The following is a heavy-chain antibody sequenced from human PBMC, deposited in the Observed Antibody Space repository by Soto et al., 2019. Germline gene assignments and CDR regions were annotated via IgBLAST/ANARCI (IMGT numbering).Heavy chain of an antibody. CDR1: GFTFSDHY. D-gene: IGHD6-19*01. Sequence: EVQLVESGGGLVQPGGSLRLSCAASGFTFSDHYMDWVRQAPGKGLEWVGRTRNKANSYTTEYAASVKGRFTISRDDSQNSLYLHMNSLKTEDPAVYYCASDLYGSAWQLDYWGQGTLGTVSS. CDR2: TRNKANSYTT. CDR3: ASDLYGSAWQLDY. V-gene: IGHV3-72*01. J-gene: IGHJ4*02.